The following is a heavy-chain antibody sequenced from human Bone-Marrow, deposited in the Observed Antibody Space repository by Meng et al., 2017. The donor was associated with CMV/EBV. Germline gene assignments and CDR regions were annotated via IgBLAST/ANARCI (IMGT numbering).Heavy chain of an antibody. J-gene: IGHJ5*02. CDR1: GCPFGTYA. CDR2: IGGSDDNT. V-gene: IGHV3-23*01. CDR3: ANPTTVTVRFRLDP. Sequence: AGCPFGTYAVSCLREAPGKRLVRDSIIGGSDDNTAYADAVKGRFTISRDSSKGALYLQMDSLRAEDTAMYYCANPTTVTVRFRLDPWGQGSLVTVSS. D-gene: IGHD4-11*01.